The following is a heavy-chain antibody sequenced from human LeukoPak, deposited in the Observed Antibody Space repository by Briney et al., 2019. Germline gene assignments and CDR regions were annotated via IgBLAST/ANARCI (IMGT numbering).Heavy chain of an antibody. V-gene: IGHV3-48*04. J-gene: IGHJ4*02. D-gene: IGHD6-13*01. CDR2: ISSSSSTI. CDR1: GFTFSSYS. CDR3: ARDVEAAAGIFDY. Sequence: GGSLRLSCAASGFTFSSYSMNWVRQAPGKGLEWVSYISSSSSTIYYADSEKGRFTISRDNAKNSLYLQMNSLRAEDTAVYYCARDVEAAAGIFDYWGQGTLVTVSS.